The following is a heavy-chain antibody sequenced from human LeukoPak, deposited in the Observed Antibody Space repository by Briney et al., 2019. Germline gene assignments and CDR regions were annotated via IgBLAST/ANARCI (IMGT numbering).Heavy chain of an antibody. V-gene: IGHV3-7*03. D-gene: IGHD2-2*01. CDR2: IKQDGSEK. J-gene: IGHJ4*02. Sequence: GGSLRLSCAASGFTFSNYWMSWVRQAPGKGLEWVANIKQDGSEKYYVNSVKGRFTISRDSAKNSLYLQMNSLETEDTAVYFCTREGCGATSCYTNDYWGQGTLVTVSS. CDR1: GFTFSNYW. CDR3: TREGCGATSCYTNDY.